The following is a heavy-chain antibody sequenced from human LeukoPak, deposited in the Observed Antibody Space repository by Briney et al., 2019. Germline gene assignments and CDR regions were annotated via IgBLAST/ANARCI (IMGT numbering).Heavy chain of an antibody. D-gene: IGHD3-22*01. CDR2: ISNTGTTI. CDR3: AREPYYYDSTPNY. J-gene: IGHJ4*02. Sequence: GGSLRHSRAASGFSFSSYQMYWVRQAPGKGLEWVSFISNTGTTIYNSDSAKGRFNVPRDNTKNSRYLQMISLRAEDTAVYYCAREPYYYDSTPNYWGQGTLVTVSS. V-gene: IGHV3-48*03. CDR1: GFSFSSYQ.